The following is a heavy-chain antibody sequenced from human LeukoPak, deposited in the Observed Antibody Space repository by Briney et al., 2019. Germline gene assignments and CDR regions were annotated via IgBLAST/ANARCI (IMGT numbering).Heavy chain of an antibody. D-gene: IGHD3-16*02. CDR3: AKDQVITFGGVIARSYYYYGMDA. V-gene: IGHV3-23*01. Sequence: GGCLRLSCAASGFTFSSYAMSWVRQAPGKGLEWVSAISGSGGSTYYADSVKGRFTISRDNSKNTLYLQMNSLRAEDTAVYYCAKDQVITFGGVIARSYYYYGMDAWGQGTTVTVSS. J-gene: IGHJ6*02. CDR2: ISGSGGST. CDR1: GFTFSSYA.